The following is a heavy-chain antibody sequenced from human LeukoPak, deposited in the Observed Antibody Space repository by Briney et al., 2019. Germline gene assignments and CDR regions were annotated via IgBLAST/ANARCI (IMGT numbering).Heavy chain of an antibody. CDR3: AKDRGRIVAAALEDY. Sequence: GGSLRLSCAASGFTFSSYAMSWVRQAPGKGLEWVSAISGSGGSTCYADSVKGRFTISRDNSKNTLYLQMNSLRAEDTAVYYCAKDRGRIVAAALEDYWGQGTLVTVSS. CDR1: GFTFSSYA. J-gene: IGHJ4*02. D-gene: IGHD6-13*01. CDR2: ISGSGGST. V-gene: IGHV3-23*01.